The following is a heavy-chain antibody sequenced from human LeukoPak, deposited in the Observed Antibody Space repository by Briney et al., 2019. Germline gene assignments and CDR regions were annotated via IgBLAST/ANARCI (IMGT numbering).Heavy chain of an antibody. Sequence: GGSLRLSWAASGFTVSGNYMSWVRQAPGKGLEWVSLIYSGGTTYYADSVKGRFTISRDNSKNTLYLQMNSLRAEDTAVYYCARSSERKYYFDYWGQGTLVTVSS. V-gene: IGHV3-53*01. CDR3: ARSSERKYYFDY. CDR1: GFTVSGNY. CDR2: IYSGGTT. J-gene: IGHJ4*02. D-gene: IGHD3-22*01.